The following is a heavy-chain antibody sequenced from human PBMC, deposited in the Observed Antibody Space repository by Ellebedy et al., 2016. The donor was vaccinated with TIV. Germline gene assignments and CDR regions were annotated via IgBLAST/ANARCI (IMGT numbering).Heavy chain of an antibody. V-gene: IGHV3-66*01. J-gene: IGHJ3*02. CDR1: GFTVSSDY. D-gene: IGHD2-15*01. CDR2: IYSGGST. CDR3: ARDFLIGYCSGGSCYRDAFDI. Sequence: GESLKISCAASGFTVSSDYMSWVRQAPGKGLEWASVIYSGGSTYYADSVKGRFTISRDNSKNTLYLQMNRLRAEDTAVYYCARDFLIGYCSGGSCYRDAFDIWGQGTMVTVSS.